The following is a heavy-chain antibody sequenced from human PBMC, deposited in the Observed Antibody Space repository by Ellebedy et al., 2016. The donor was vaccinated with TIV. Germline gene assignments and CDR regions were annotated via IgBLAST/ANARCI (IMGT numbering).Heavy chain of an antibody. CDR2: INAGNGNT. J-gene: IGHJ3*02. CDR3: ARGLIVVVPAAIPRDDAFDI. V-gene: IGHV1-3*01. Sequence: ASVKVSCXASGYTLTSYTLHWVRQAPGQRLEWMGWINAGNGNTKYLQKFQGRVTITRDTSASTAYMELSSLRSEDTAVYYCARGLIVVVPAAIPRDDAFDIWGQGTMVTVSS. D-gene: IGHD2-2*01. CDR1: GYTLTSYT.